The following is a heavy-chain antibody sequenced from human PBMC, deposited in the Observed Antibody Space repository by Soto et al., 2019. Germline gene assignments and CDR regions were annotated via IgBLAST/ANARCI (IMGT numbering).Heavy chain of an antibody. CDR3: ARSRVSTPRLEDPFDI. J-gene: IGHJ3*02. CDR2: IYPGDSDS. CDR1: GYSFTTYW. Sequence: RGESLKISCKGSGYSFTTYWLAWVRQMPGKGLEYMGIIYPGDSDSRYSPAFQGQVTISADKSINTAYLQWTSLKASDTAIYYCARSRVSTPRLEDPFDIWGQGXRVTV. V-gene: IGHV5-51*01. D-gene: IGHD5-12*01.